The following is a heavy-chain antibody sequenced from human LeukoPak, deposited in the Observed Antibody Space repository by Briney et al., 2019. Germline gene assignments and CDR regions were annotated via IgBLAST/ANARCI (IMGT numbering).Heavy chain of an antibody. D-gene: IGHD1-26*01. CDR2: INIDDTNA. CDR3: AKGSELNDY. J-gene: IGHJ4*02. Sequence: GGSLRLSCAVSGFTFRDYLMHWVRQAPGKGLVWVSRINIDDTNAYADSVEGRFTISRDNSKNTLYLQMNSLRAEDTAVYYCAKGSELNDYWGQGTLVTVSS. V-gene: IGHV3-74*01. CDR1: GFTFRDYL.